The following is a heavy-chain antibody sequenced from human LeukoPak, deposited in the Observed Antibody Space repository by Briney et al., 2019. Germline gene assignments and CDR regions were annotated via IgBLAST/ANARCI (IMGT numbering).Heavy chain of an antibody. D-gene: IGHD4-23*01. V-gene: IGHV4-34*01. CDR1: GGSFSGYY. Sequence: SETLSLTCAVYGGSFSGYYRSWIRQPPGKGLEWIGEINHSGSTNYNPSLKSRVTISVDTSKNQFSLKLSSVTAADTAVYYCARVGNLDAFDIWGQGTMVTVSS. J-gene: IGHJ3*02. CDR2: INHSGST. CDR3: ARVGNLDAFDI.